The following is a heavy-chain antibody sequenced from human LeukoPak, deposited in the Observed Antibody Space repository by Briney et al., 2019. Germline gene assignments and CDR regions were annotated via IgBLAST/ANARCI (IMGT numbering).Heavy chain of an antibody. D-gene: IGHD5-12*01. V-gene: IGHV3-53*01. J-gene: IGHJ4*02. Sequence: PGGSLRLSCAASGFTVSSKCMSWVRQAPGKGLEWVSVMYNDGSTHYADSVKGRFTISRDNSKNTLYLQMNSLTAEDTAVYYCARAADTVATAPDYWGQGTLVTVSS. CDR1: GFTVSSKC. CDR3: ARAADTVATAPDY. CDR2: MYNDGST.